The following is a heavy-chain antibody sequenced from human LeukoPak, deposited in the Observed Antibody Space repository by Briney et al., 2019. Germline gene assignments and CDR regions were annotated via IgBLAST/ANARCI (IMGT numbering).Heavy chain of an antibody. J-gene: IGHJ6*04. Sequence: SGGSPRLSCVSSGFTIGTAWMSWVRQAPGKGLEWLGHIKSEGEGATTDYAAPAKGRFAISRDDSKNMIYLQMSSLKIDDTAIYYCIAHFPYFYGFDVWGKGTTVTVSS. CDR2: IKSEGEGATT. CDR3: IAHFPYFYGFDV. D-gene: IGHD3-3*02. V-gene: IGHV3-15*01. CDR1: GFTIGTAW.